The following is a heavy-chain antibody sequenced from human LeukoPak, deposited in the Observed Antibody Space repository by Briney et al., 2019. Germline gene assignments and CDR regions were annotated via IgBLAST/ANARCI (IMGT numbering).Heavy chain of an antibody. J-gene: IGHJ3*02. D-gene: IGHD4-17*01. Sequence: GSLRLSCAASGFTFSSYWMHWVRQAPGKGLVWVSLINSDGSSTGYADSVKGRFTISRDNAKNTLYLQMNSLRAEDTAVYYCARDYGDAFDIWGQGTMVTVSS. V-gene: IGHV3-74*01. CDR2: INSDGSST. CDR1: GFTFSSYW. CDR3: ARDYGDAFDI.